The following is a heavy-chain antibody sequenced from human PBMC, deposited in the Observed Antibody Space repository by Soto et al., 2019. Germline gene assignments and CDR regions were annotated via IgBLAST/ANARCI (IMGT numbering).Heavy chain of an antibody. CDR1: RGTLTTDA. V-gene: IGHV1-69*13. CDR3: VRGGHNSGWYRTFDF. J-gene: IGHJ4*02. CDR2: IIPVFGPP. D-gene: IGHD6-13*01. Sequence: ASVKVSGKSSRGTLTTDAISWVRQAPGQGLEWMGVIIPVFGPPTYAQRFQGRVTISADESTSTAHLELSNLRSEDTAIYYCVRGGHNSGWYRTFDFWGQGTLVTVSS.